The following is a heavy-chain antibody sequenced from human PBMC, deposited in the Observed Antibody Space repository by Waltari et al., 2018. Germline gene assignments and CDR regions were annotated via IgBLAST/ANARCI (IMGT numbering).Heavy chain of an antibody. J-gene: IGHJ6*03. CDR3: ARGSPDFYYYYMDV. V-gene: IGHV4-59*01. CDR1: GVSISSYY. Sequence: QVQLQESGPGLLKPSETLSLTCTVSGVSISSYYWSWIRQPPGKGLEWIGYISYNGGTTYNPSLKSRVTISVDTSKNQFSLKLTSVTATDTAVYYCARGSPDFYYYYMDVWGKGTTVTISS. CDR2: ISYNGGT.